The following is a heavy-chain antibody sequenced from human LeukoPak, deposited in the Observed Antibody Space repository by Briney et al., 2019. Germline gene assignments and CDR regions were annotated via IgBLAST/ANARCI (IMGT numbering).Heavy chain of an antibody. D-gene: IGHD5-24*01. CDR1: GLTFSSYA. CDR3: ARDAWLSLDY. Sequence: PGGSLRLSCAASGLTFSSYAMHWVRQAPGKGLEWVAVISYDGSNKYYADSVKGRFTISRDNSKNTLYLQMNSLRAEDTAVYYCARDAWLSLDYWGQGTLVTVSS. V-gene: IGHV3-30-3*01. J-gene: IGHJ4*02. CDR2: ISYDGSNK.